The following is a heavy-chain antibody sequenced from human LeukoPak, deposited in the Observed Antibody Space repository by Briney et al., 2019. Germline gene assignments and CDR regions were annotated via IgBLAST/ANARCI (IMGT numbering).Heavy chain of an antibody. J-gene: IGHJ4*02. D-gene: IGHD2-21*02. Sequence: GGSLRLSCAASGFTFSSYSMNWVRQAPGKGLEWVSYISSSSTIHYADSVKGRFTISRDNAKNSLYLQMNSLRAEDTAVYYCARDRSKNTAHRIVVVTAYGYWGQGTLVTVSS. V-gene: IGHV3-48*04. CDR2: ISSSSTI. CDR1: GFTFSSYS. CDR3: ARDRSKNTAHRIVVVTAYGY.